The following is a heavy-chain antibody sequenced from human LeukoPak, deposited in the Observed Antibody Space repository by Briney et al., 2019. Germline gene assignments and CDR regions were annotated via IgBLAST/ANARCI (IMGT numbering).Heavy chain of an antibody. CDR3: ARGGNWGYFDY. Sequence: GGSLRLSCAASGFTFSSYTMSWVRQAPGKGLEWVSTITTSDGNTYYADSVNGRFTISRDNSKNTLFLQMNSLRTEDTAIYHCARGGNWGYFDYWGQGTLVTVSS. V-gene: IGHV3-23*01. D-gene: IGHD7-27*01. J-gene: IGHJ4*02. CDR1: GFTFSSYT. CDR2: ITTSDGNT.